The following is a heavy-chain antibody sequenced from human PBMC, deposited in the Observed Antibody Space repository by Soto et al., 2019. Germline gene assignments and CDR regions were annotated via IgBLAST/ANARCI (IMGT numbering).Heavy chain of an antibody. V-gene: IGHV1-3*01. CDR1: VYTFTYYS. J-gene: IGHJ4*02. CDR2: IAPVNGNT. CDR3: AKGCRMCTPDY. Sequence: SVNVSCKACVYTFTYYSIHWVLPAPGQRLEWMGWIAPVNGNTKYSQNFQGRVPIKRHTSATTVYMELSSRSSDDTAVYYCAKGCRMCTPDYWGQGTLVTVSS.